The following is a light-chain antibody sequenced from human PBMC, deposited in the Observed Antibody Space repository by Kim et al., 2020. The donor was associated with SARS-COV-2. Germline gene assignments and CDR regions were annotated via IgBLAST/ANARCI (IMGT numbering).Light chain of an antibody. V-gene: IGKV3-11*01. CDR1: QSVSSY. CDR2: DAS. CDR3: QQRSSWPT. J-gene: IGKJ4*01. Sequence: EIVLTQSPATLSLSPGERATLSCRASQSVSSYLAWYQQKPGQAPRLLIYDASNRATGIPARFSGSGSGTDFTLTISSLEPEDFAVYYCQQRSSWPTFGGGTKLEIK.